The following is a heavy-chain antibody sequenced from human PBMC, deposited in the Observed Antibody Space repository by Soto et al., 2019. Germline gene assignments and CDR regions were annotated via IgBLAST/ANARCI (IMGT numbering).Heavy chain of an antibody. D-gene: IGHD6-25*01. V-gene: IGHV3-30*18. CDR3: AKDRSGTWAFEY. J-gene: IGHJ4*02. CDR1: GFTFSSYG. CDR2: ISFDGSNE. Sequence: GGSLRLSCAASGFTFSSYGMHWVRQAPGKGLEWVALISFDGSNEPYADAVKGRFTISRDNSKNTLYLQMNSLRTEDTAVYYCAKDRSGTWAFEYWGQGTLVTVSS.